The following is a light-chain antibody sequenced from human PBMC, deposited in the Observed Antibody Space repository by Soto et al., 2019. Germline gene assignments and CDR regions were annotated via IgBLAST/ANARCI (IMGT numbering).Light chain of an antibody. V-gene: IGKV3-15*01. CDR3: QQTYRTPLT. J-gene: IGKJ4*01. CDR2: GAS. CDR1: QNIRSS. Sequence: EVLMTQSPASLSASPGERVTLSCRASQNIRSSLAWYQQKPGQAPRLLIYGASTRATGIPARFSGSGSGTDFTLTISSLQPEDFATYSCQQTYRTPLTFGGGTKVDIK.